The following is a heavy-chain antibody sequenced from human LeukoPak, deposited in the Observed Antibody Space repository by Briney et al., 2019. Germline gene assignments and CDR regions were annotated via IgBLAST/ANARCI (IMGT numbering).Heavy chain of an antibody. CDR2: IYHSGST. D-gene: IGHD2-15*01. CDR3: ARGISYCSGGSCYSVPAVDWFDP. Sequence: PSDTLSLTCAVAGGSIRGGGYSWGWIGQPPGKGLEWIGYIYHSGSTYYNPSLKSRVTISVDRSKNQFSLKLSSVTAADTAVYYCARGISYCSGGSCYSVPAVDWFDPWGQGTLVTVSS. CDR1: GGSIRGGGYS. J-gene: IGHJ5*02. V-gene: IGHV4-30-2*01.